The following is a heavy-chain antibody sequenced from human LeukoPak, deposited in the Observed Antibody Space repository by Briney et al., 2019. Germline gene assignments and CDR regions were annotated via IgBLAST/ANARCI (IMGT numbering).Heavy chain of an antibody. CDR1: VFTFSSYA. Sequence: PGGSLRLSCAASVFTFSSYAMSWVRQAPGKGLEWVSAISGSGGSTYYADSVKGRFTISRDNSKNTLHLQMNSLRAEDTAVYYCAKDGEPDYYDSSGYMSAFDIWGQGTMVTVSS. V-gene: IGHV3-23*01. J-gene: IGHJ3*02. CDR2: ISGSGGST. D-gene: IGHD3-22*01. CDR3: AKDGEPDYYDSSGYMSAFDI.